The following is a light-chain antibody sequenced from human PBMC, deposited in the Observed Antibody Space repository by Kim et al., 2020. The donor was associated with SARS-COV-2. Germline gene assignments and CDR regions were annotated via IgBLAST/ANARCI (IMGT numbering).Light chain of an antibody. CDR2: GAS. CDR3: QQYGSSPRA. CDR1: QSVNSNY. J-gene: IGKJ1*01. V-gene: IGKV3-20*01. Sequence: EIVLTQSPGTLSLSPGERATLSCRASQSVNSNYLAWYQQKPGQAPRLLISGASSRATGIPDRFSGSGSGTDFTLTISRLESEDFAVYYCQQYGSSPRAFGQGTKVDIK.